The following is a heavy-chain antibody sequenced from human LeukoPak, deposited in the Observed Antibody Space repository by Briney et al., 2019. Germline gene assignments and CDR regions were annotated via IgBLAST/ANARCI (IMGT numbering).Heavy chain of an antibody. CDR3: AKDGYYYDSSGYYDGGYFDY. J-gene: IGHJ4*02. V-gene: IGHV3-23*01. Sequence: GGSLRLSCAVSGFTFSSYAMSWVRQAPGKGLEWVSGISGSAKSTYYADSVKGRFTISRDNSRNTMYLQMKSLRAEDTAEYFCAKDGYYYDSSGYYDGGYFDYWGQGTLVTVSS. CDR2: ISGSAKST. CDR1: GFTFSSYA. D-gene: IGHD3-22*01.